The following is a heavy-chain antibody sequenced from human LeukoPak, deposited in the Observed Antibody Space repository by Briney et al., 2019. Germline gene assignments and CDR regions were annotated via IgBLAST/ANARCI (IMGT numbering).Heavy chain of an antibody. CDR3: ASLGYCSSTSCQGVAFDI. CDR1: GFTFSSYS. CDR2: ISSSSSYI. Sequence: GGSLRLSCAASGFTFSSYSMNWVRQAPGKGLEWVSSISSSSSYIYYADSVKGRFTISRDNAKNSLYLQMISLRAEDTAVYYCASLGYCSSTSCQGVAFDIWGQGTMVTVSS. D-gene: IGHD2-2*01. V-gene: IGHV3-21*01. J-gene: IGHJ3*02.